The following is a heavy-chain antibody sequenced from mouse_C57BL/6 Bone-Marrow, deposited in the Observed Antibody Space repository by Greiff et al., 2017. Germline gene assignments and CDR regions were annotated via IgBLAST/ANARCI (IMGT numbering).Heavy chain of an antibody. Sequence: QVQLKESGAELVRPGASVKLSCKASGYTFTSYGISWVKQRTGQGLEWIGEIYPRSGNTYYNEKFKGKATLTADKSSSTAYMELRSLASEDSAVYFCARDGCSWFAYWGQGTLVTVSA. CDR1: GYTFTSYG. V-gene: IGHV1-81*01. J-gene: IGHJ3*01. CDR2: IYPRSGNT. D-gene: IGHD2-3*01. CDR3: ARDGCSWFAY.